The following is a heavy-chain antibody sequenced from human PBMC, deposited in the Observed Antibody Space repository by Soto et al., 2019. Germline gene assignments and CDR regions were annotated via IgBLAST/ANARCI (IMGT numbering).Heavy chain of an antibody. CDR2: IWYDGSNK. J-gene: IGHJ4*02. CDR3: ARDSLGGIAVAGALGYFDY. D-gene: IGHD6-19*01. V-gene: IGHV3-33*01. CDR1: GFTFSSYG. Sequence: QVQLVESGGGVVQPGRSLRLSCAASGFTFSSYGMHWVRQAPGKGLEWVAVIWYDGSNKYYADSVKGRFTISRDNSKNTLYLQMNSLRAEDTAVYYCARDSLGGIAVAGALGYFDYWGQGTLVTVSS.